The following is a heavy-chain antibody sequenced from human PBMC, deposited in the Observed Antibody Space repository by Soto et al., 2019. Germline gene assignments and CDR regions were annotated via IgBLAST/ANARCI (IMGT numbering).Heavy chain of an antibody. J-gene: IGHJ5*02. Sequence: QVQLVQSGAEVKKPGSSVKVSCKASGGTFSSYAISWGRQAPGQGLEWMGGIIPIFGTANYAPKFQGRGTTTADNYTSTAYMELSSLLCEDTAVYYCASSATVTTRWFDHWGQGTLVTVSS. V-gene: IGHV1-69*06. CDR3: ASSATVTTRWFDH. CDR2: IIPIFGTA. D-gene: IGHD4-4*01. CDR1: GGTFSSYA.